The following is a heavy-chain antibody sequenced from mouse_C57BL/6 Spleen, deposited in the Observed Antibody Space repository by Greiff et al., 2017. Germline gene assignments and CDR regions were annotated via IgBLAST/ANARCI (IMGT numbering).Heavy chain of an antibody. CDR1: GYTFTSYW. J-gene: IGHJ1*03. Sequence: QVQLRQPGAELVMPGASVKLSCKASGYTFTSYWMHWVKQRPGQGLEWIGEIDPSDSYTNYNQKFKGKSTLTVDKSSSTAYMQLSSLTSEDSAVYYCARSDYYGSRGYFDVWGTGTTVTVSS. V-gene: IGHV1-69*01. CDR3: ARSDYYGSRGYFDV. CDR2: IDPSDSYT. D-gene: IGHD1-1*01.